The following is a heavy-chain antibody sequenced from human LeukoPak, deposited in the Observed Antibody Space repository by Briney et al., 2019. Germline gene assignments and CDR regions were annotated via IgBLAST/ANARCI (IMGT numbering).Heavy chain of an antibody. CDR1: GGSISSYY. CDR3: AREPISKADAFDI. J-gene: IGHJ3*02. Sequence: PSETLSLTCTVSGGSISSYYWSWIRQPPGKGLEWIGYIYYSGSTNYNPSLKSRVTMSVDTSKNQLSLKLTSVTAADTAVYYCAREPISKADAFDIWGQGTMVTVSS. V-gene: IGHV4-59*12. CDR2: IYYSGST. D-gene: IGHD3-9*01.